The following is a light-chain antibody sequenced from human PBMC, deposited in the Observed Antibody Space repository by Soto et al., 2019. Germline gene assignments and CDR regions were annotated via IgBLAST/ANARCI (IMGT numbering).Light chain of an antibody. CDR1: SSDVGGYDY. V-gene: IGLV2-14*03. CDR2: DVN. CDR3: SSYTSSSPHV. Sequence: QSVRNQPSSGSGAPGQAIAISFTGTSSDVGGYDYVSWYRQLPGKAPKLMIYDVNNRPSGASNRFSGSKSGNTASLTISGLQAEDEADYYCSSYTSSSPHVFGTGTKVTVL. J-gene: IGLJ1*01.